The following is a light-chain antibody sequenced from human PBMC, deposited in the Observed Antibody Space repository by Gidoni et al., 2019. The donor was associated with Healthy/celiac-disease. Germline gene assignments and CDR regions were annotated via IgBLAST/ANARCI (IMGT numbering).Light chain of an antibody. CDR3: YSTDSSGNHVV. J-gene: IGLJ2*01. CDR1: ALPKKF. V-gene: IGLV3-10*01. Sequence: SDELTQPPSVSVSTGQTARITCSGDALPKKFAYWYQQKSGQAPVLVIYEDSKRPSGIPERFSGSSSGTIATLTISGAQVEDEADYYCYSTDSSGNHVVFGGGTKLTVL. CDR2: EDS.